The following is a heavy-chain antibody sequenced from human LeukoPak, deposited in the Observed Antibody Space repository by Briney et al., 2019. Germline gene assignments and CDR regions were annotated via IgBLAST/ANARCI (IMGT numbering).Heavy chain of an antibody. CDR1: GYTFTSYY. CDR3: ARGVNLGATTVFYFDY. V-gene: IGHV1-46*01. D-gene: IGHD1-26*01. CDR2: INPSGGAT. Sequence: ASVNVSCPASGYTFTSYYMHWVRQAPGQGLEWMGIINPSGGATTYAQKFQGRVTMTRNTSTSTVYMELSSLRSEDTAVYYCARGVNLGATTVFYFDYWGQGTLVTVSS. J-gene: IGHJ4*02.